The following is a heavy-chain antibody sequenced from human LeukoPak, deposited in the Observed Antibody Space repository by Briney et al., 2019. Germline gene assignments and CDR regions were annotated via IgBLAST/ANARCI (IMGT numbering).Heavy chain of an antibody. CDR3: AKDRANDYSNYGGSYYFDY. CDR1: GFIFSSSA. J-gene: IGHJ4*02. D-gene: IGHD4-11*01. V-gene: IGHV3-23*01. Sequence: GGSLRLSCAASGFIFSSSAMSWVRQVPGKGLEWVSAISGSGGSTYYADSVKGRFTISRDNSKNTLYLQMNSLRAEDTAVYYCAKDRANDYSNYGGSYYFDYWGQGTLVTVSS. CDR2: ISGSGGST.